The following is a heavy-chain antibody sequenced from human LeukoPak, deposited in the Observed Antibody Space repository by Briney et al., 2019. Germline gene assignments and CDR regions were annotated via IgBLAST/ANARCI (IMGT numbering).Heavy chain of an antibody. CDR3: ARDAAPGLLFDY. Sequence: GGSLRLSCAASGFTFSSYAMHWVRQAPGKGLEWVAVISYDGSNKYYADSVKGRFTISRDNSKNTLYLQMNSLRAEDTAVYYCARDAAPGLLFDYWGQGTLVTVSS. CDR2: ISYDGSNK. CDR1: GFTFSSYA. D-gene: IGHD6-6*01. J-gene: IGHJ4*02. V-gene: IGHV3-30-3*01.